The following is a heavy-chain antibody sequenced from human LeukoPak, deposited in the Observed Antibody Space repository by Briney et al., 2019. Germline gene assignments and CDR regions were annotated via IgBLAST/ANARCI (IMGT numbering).Heavy chain of an antibody. V-gene: IGHV1-18*01. CDR3: ARIGHNWNDWGAYYYYYGMDV. D-gene: IGHD1-1*01. CDR1: GYTFTSYG. Sequence: GASVKVSCKASGYTFTSYGISWVRQAPGQGLEWMGWISAYNGNTNYAQKLQGRVTTTTDTSTSTAYMELRSLRSDDTAVYYCARIGHNWNDWGAYYYYYGMDVWGQGTTVTVSS. CDR2: ISAYNGNT. J-gene: IGHJ6*02.